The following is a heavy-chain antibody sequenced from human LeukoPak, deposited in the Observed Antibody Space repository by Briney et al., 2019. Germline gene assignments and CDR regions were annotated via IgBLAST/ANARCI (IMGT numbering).Heavy chain of an antibody. D-gene: IGHD3-22*01. CDR3: ARDPWDDVSGFSGDY. CDR1: GFTFSSYW. CDR2: IDTDGSFT. V-gene: IGHV3-74*01. J-gene: IGHJ4*02. Sequence: GGSLRLSCAASGFTFSSYWMHWVRQAPGKGLVWVSRIDTDGSFTSYADSVRGRFTISRDNAKNTLYLQMSSLRAEDTAVYYCARDPWDDVSGFSGDYWGQGTLVTVSS.